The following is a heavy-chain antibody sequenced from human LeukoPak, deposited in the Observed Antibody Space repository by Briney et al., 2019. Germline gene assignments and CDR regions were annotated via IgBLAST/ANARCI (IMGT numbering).Heavy chain of an antibody. V-gene: IGHV1-69*05. CDR3: ARSVDIVVVPAAPDRYYYYYMDV. J-gene: IGHJ6*03. CDR1: GGTFSSYA. CDR2: IIPIFGTA. D-gene: IGHD2-2*01. Sequence: SVKVSCKASGGTFSSYAISWVRQAPGQGLEWMGGIIPIFGTANYVQKFQGRVTITTDESTSTAYMELSSLRSEDTAVYYCARSVDIVVVPAAPDRYYYYYMDVWGKGTTVTVSS.